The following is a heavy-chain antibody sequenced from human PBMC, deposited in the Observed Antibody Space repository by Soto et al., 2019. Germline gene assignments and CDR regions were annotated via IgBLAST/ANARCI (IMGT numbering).Heavy chain of an antibody. CDR3: ARDGITSSWPFGMDV. J-gene: IGHJ6*02. Sequence: ASVKVSCKASGYTSTSYGISWVRRAPGQGLEWMGWISAYNGNTNYAQKLQGRVTMTTDTSTSTAYMELRSLRSDDTAVYYCARDGITSSWPFGMDVWGQGTTVTVSS. D-gene: IGHD6-13*01. CDR2: ISAYNGNT. CDR1: GYTSTSYG. V-gene: IGHV1-18*04.